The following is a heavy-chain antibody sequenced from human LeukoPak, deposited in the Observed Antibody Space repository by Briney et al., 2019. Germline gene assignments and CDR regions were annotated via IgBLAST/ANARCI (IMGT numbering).Heavy chain of an antibody. D-gene: IGHD3-3*01. Sequence: PSETLSLTYTVSGGSISSFYRNWIRQPAGKGLEWIGRIYTSGSTNYNPSLKSRVTMSVDTSKNQFSLKLSSVTAADTAVYYCAKGDLNFDSWGQGTLVTVSS. V-gene: IGHV4-4*07. J-gene: IGHJ4*02. CDR2: IYTSGST. CDR1: GGSISSFY. CDR3: AKGDLNFDS.